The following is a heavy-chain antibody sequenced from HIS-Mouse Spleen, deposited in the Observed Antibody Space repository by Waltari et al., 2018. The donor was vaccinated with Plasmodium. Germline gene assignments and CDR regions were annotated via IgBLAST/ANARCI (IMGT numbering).Heavy chain of an antibody. CDR2: INPNSGGT. V-gene: IGHV1-2*02. CDR1: GSTFTGYY. D-gene: IGHD6-13*01. J-gene: IGHJ1*01. CDR3: ARVLGYKAAAGTFVEYFQH. Sequence: QVQLVQTGAEVKKPGSSVKVPCKASGSTFTGYYMPWVRQAHGQGLEWMGWINPNSGGTNYAQKFQGGVTMTRDTSISTAYMELSRLRSDDTAVYYCARVLGYKAAAGTFVEYFQHWGQGTLVTVSS.